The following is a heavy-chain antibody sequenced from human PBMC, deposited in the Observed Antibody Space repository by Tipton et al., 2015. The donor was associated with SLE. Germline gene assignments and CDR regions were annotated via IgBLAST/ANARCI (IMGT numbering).Heavy chain of an antibody. CDR2: INHSGST. D-gene: IGHD3-22*01. V-gene: IGHV4-34*01. CDR3: AREKGDWYYYDSSAFDY. CDR1: GGSISSYY. Sequence: TLSLTCTVSGGSISSYYWSWIRQPPGKGLEWIGEINHSGSTNYNPSLKSRVTISVDTSKNQFSLKLSSVTAADTAVYYCAREKGDWYYYDSSAFDYWGQGTLVTVSS. J-gene: IGHJ4*02.